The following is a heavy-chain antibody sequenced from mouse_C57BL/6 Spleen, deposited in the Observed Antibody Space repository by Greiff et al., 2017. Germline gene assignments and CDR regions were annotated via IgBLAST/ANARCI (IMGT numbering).Heavy chain of an antibody. CDR1: GYTFTSYW. CDR3: ARIYDGLYYFDY. V-gene: IGHV1-55*01. D-gene: IGHD2-3*01. CDR2: IYPGSGST. Sequence: VQLQQSGAELVKPGASVKMSCKASGYTFTSYWITWVKQRPGQGLEWIGDIYPGSGSTNYNEKFKSKATLTVDTSSSTAYMQLSSLTSEDSAVYYCARIYDGLYYFDYWGQGTTLTVSS. J-gene: IGHJ2*01.